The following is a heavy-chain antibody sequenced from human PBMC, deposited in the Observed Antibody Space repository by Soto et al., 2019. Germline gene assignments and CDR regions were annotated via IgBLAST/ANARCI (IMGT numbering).Heavy chain of an antibody. V-gene: IGHV3-48*03. Sequence: GGSLRLSCAASGFTFSSYEMNWVRQAPGKGLEWVSYISSSGSTIYYADSVKGRFTISRDNAKNSLYLQMNSLRAEDTAVYYCARDEPYYYDSSGSPHFYYHGMDVWGQGTTVTVSS. CDR1: GFTFSSYE. J-gene: IGHJ6*02. CDR2: ISSSGSTI. D-gene: IGHD3-22*01. CDR3: ARDEPYYYDSSGSPHFYYHGMDV.